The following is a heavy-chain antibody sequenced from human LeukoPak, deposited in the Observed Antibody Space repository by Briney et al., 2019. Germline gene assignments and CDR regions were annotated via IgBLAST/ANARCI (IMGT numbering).Heavy chain of an antibody. J-gene: IGHJ4*02. CDR3: ARKSSSGWPRYFDY. Sequence: GGSLRLSCAASGFTFSSYSMNWVRQAPGKGLEWISYITTSGGAKNYADSVKGRFTISRDNAENSLYLQMNSLRAEGTAVYYCARKSSSGWPRYFDYWGQGTLVTVSS. V-gene: IGHV3-48*01. D-gene: IGHD6-19*01. CDR2: ITTSGGAK. CDR1: GFTFSSYS.